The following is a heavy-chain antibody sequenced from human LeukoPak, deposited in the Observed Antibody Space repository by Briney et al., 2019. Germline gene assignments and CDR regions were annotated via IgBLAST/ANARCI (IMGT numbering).Heavy chain of an antibody. CDR2: IYYSGST. V-gene: IGHV4-39*01. Sequence: SSETLSLTCTVSGGSISSSSYYWGWIRQPPGKGLEWIGSIYYSGSTYYNPSLKSRVTISVDTSKNQFSLKLSSVTAADTAVYYCARTPYIVVVPAAVSFSMDVWGQGTTVTVSS. J-gene: IGHJ6*02. CDR3: ARTPYIVVVPAAVSFSMDV. CDR1: GGSISSSSYY. D-gene: IGHD2-2*01.